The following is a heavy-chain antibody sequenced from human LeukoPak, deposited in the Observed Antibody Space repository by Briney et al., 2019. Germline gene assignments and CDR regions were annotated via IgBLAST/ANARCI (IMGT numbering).Heavy chain of an antibody. CDR1: GFTFSSYS. J-gene: IGHJ3*02. Sequence: GGSLRLSCAASGFTFSSYSMNWVRQAPGKGLEWVSSMSSSSSYIYYADSVKGRFTISRHNAKNSLYLQMNSLGAEDRAVYYCARVDRYYDSSGYPSSDAFDIWGQGTMVSVSS. CDR3: ARVDRYYDSSGYPSSDAFDI. D-gene: IGHD3-22*01. CDR2: MSSSSSYI. V-gene: IGHV3-21*01.